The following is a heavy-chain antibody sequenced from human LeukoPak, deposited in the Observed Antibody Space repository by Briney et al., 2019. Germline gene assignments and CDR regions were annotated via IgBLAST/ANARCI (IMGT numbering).Heavy chain of an antibody. CDR3: ARRGLTAAAV. J-gene: IGHJ4*02. Sequence: SETLSLTCTVSGDSVSSSNYYWVWNRQPPGKGLEWLGCFYPGGRPYYNPSLESRVTVAIDTSKNHFSLKLTSVTAADTAVYFCARRGLTAAAVWGQGTLVTVSS. V-gene: IGHV4-39*02. D-gene: IGHD6-13*01. CDR1: GDSVSSSNYY. CDR2: FYPGGRP.